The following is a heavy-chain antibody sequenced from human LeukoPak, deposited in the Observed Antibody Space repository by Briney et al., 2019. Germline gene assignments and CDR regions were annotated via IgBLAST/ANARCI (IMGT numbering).Heavy chain of an antibody. CDR2: IYYSGST. V-gene: IGHV4-59*12. CDR1: GGSISSYY. D-gene: IGHD6-13*01. CDR3: ASSYSSSLKIFDY. J-gene: IGHJ4*02. Sequence: ASETLSLTCTVSGGSISSYYWNWIRQPPGKGLEWIGYIYYSGSTNYNPSLKSRVTISVDTSKNQFSLKLSSVTAADTAVYYCASSYSSSLKIFDYWGQGTLVTVSS.